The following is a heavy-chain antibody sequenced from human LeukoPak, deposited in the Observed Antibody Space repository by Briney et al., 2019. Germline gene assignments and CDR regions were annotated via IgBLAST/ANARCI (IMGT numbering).Heavy chain of an antibody. CDR1: GASISSYY. Sequence: SETLSLTCTVSGASISSYYWSWIRQPAGKALEWIGRIYVTGSTTYNPSLESRVTMSLDTSKSHFSLKLRSVTAADTAVYYCARDPGTTGEVKFDPWGQGTLVTVSS. CDR2: IYVTGST. J-gene: IGHJ5*02. CDR3: ARDPGTTGEVKFDP. V-gene: IGHV4-4*07. D-gene: IGHD1-7*01.